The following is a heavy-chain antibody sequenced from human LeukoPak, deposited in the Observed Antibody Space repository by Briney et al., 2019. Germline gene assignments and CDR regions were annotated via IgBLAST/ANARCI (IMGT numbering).Heavy chain of an antibody. D-gene: IGHD6-13*01. Sequence: SETLSLTCTVSGGSVSSGSYYWDWIRQPPGKGLEWIGYIYYSGSTNYNPSLNSRVTISLDTSKNQFSLKLSSVTAADTAVFYCARGYSSIRGWFDPWGQGTPVTVSS. CDR3: ARGYSSIRGWFDP. J-gene: IGHJ5*02. CDR1: GGSVSSGSYY. CDR2: IYYSGST. V-gene: IGHV4-61*01.